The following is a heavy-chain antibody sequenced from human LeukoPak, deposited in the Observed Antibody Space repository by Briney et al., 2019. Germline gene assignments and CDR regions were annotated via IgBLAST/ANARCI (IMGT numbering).Heavy chain of an antibody. V-gene: IGHV3-30*04. D-gene: IGHD3-22*01. CDR1: GFTFSSYA. Sequence: GGSLRLSCAASGFTFSSYAMHWVRQAPGKGLEWVAVISYDGSNKYYGDSVKGRFTISRDNSKNTLYVQMDSLRAEDTAVYYCAKDSFHYYDSSGYGYFDYWGQGTLVTVSS. CDR2: ISYDGSNK. J-gene: IGHJ4*02. CDR3: AKDSFHYYDSSGYGYFDY.